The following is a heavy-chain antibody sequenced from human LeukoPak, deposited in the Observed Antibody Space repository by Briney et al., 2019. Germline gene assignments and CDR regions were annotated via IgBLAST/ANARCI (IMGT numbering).Heavy chain of an antibody. CDR2: ISSSGSTI. CDR1: GFTFSSYG. Sequence: GGSLRLSSAASGFTFSSYGMNWVRQAPGKGLEWVSYISSSGSTIYYADSVKGRFTISRDNSKNALYVQMNSLRAEDTAVYYCASDGIAAAVPGDYWGQGPLVTVS. V-gene: IGHV3-48*03. J-gene: IGHJ4*02. D-gene: IGHD6-13*01. CDR3: ASDGIAAAVPGDY.